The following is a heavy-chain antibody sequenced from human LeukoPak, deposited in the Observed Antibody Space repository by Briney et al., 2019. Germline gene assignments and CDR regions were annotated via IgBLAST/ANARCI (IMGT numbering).Heavy chain of an antibody. CDR3: ARVLDSGYPVWDC. J-gene: IGHJ4*02. CDR1: GYTFTGYY. CDR2: INPNSGVT. D-gene: IGHD5-12*01. Sequence: ASVKVSCKASGYTFTGYYMHWVRQAPGQGLEWMGWINPNSGVTNYAQKFQGRVTMTRDTSISTAYMELSRLRSDGTAVYYCARVLDSGYPVWDCWGQGTLVTVSS. V-gene: IGHV1-2*02.